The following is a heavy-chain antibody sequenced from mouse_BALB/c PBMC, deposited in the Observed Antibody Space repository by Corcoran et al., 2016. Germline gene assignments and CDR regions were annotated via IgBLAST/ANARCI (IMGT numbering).Heavy chain of an antibody. CDR1: GFSLSTSGMG. J-gene: IGHJ4*01. V-gene: IGHV8-12*01. Sequence: QVTLKESGPGILQPSQTLSLTCSFSGFSLSTSGMGVSWIRQPSGKGLEWLAHIYWDDDKRYNPSLKSRLTISKYTSSNQVFLKVTSVDTADTATYYCARSGDGYFYAMDYWGQGTSVTVSS. CDR3: ARSGDGYFYAMDY. CDR2: IYWDDDK. D-gene: IGHD2-3*01.